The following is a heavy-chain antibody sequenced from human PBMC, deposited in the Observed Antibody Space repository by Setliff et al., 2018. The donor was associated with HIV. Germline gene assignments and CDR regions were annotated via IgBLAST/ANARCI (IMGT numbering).Heavy chain of an antibody. J-gene: IGHJ5*02. CDR1: GHSITSGRYF. CDR2: IYSTGST. CDR3: TRVRLLYSDSSPVWFDP. Sequence: PSETLSLTCTVSGHSITSGRYFWSWIRQRPGKGLEWLGYIYSTGSTYYNPSLTSRVSISLDTSKNQFSLNLSSVTVADSAIYYCTRVRLLYSDSSPVWFDPWGQGTLVTVSS. V-gene: IGHV4-31*03. D-gene: IGHD3-22*01.